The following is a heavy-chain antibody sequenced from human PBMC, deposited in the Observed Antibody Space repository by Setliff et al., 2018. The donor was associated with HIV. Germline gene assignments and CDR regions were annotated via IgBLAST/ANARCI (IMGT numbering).Heavy chain of an antibody. V-gene: IGHV4-61*09. Sequence: LSLTCTVSGGSISSGSHYWNWIRQPAGKGLEWIGQIYASGYTNYNPSLKSRVSMSVDTSKSQISLKLSSVTAADTAVYYCARDPGSSYYNYKYLEIWGKGTTVTVSS. CDR1: GGSISSGSHY. J-gene: IGHJ6*03. CDR3: ARDPGSSYYNYKYLEI. D-gene: IGHD3-3*01. CDR2: IYASGYT.